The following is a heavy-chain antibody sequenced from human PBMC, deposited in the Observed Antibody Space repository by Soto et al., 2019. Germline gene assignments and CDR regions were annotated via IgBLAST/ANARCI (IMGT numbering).Heavy chain of an antibody. V-gene: IGHV1-58*01. D-gene: IGHD3-3*01. CDR2: IVVGSGNT. J-gene: IGHJ4*02. CDR3: AAVRFARSESPNFDY. CDR1: GFTFTSSA. Sequence: SVKVSCKASGFTFTSSAVQWVRQARGQRLEWIGWIVVGSGNTNYAQKFQERVTITRDMSTSTAYMELSSLRSEDTAVYYCAAVRFARSESPNFDYWGQGTLVTVSS.